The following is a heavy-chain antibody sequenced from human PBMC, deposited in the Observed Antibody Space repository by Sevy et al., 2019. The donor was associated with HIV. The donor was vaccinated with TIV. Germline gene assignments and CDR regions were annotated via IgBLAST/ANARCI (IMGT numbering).Heavy chain of an antibody. Sequence: GGSLRLSCAASGFTFSKHGMHWVRQAPGKGLEWVAVISYDGSNKFYADSVKGRFTISRDNSRNTLYIHMNSLRPEDTAVYYCSKRAVSAAAREVDYWGQGTLVTVSS. CDR2: ISYDGSNK. CDR3: SKRAVSAAAREVDY. J-gene: IGHJ4*02. V-gene: IGHV3-30*18. CDR1: GFTFSKHG. D-gene: IGHD6-13*01.